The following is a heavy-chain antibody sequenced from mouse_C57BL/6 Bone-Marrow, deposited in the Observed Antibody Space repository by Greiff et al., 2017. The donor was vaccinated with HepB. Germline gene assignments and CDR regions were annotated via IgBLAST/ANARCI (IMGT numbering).Heavy chain of an antibody. V-gene: IGHV5-17*01. CDR3: ARRGKNWDGAWFAY. J-gene: IGHJ3*01. Sequence: EVQLMESGGLVKPGGSLKLSCAASGFTFSDYGMHWVRQAPEKGLEWVAYISRGSSTIYYADTVKGRFPISRDNAKTTLFLQMTRLRSEDTAMYYCARRGKNWDGAWFAYWGQGTLGTVSA. CDR1: GFTFSDYG. CDR2: ISRGSSTI. D-gene: IGHD4-1*01.